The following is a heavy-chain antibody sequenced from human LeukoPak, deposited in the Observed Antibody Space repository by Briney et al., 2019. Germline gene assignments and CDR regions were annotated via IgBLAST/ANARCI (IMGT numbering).Heavy chain of an antibody. V-gene: IGHV3-23*01. Sequence: GGSLRLSCAASEFSFSSYAMTWVRQAPGKGLEWVSGISGSGGSTYYADSVKGRFTISRDNSKSTLYLQMNSLRAEDTAVYYCAKVWGDCSGGSCYSAIAFDIWGQGTMVTVSS. D-gene: IGHD2-15*01. CDR2: ISGSGGST. J-gene: IGHJ3*02. CDR1: EFSFSSYA. CDR3: AKVWGDCSGGSCYSAIAFDI.